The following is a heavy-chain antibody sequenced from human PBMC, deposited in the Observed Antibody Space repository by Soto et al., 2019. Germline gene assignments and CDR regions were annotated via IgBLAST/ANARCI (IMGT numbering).Heavy chain of an antibody. CDR1: GFTFSTYS. V-gene: IGHV3-21*01. D-gene: IGHD3-16*01. CDR2: ISYNNNHI. CDR3: ARGGLRDYFFDY. J-gene: IGHJ4*02. Sequence: PGGSLRLSCAASGFTFSTYSLNWVRQAPGKGLEWVSCISYNNNHIYYTDSVKGRFTISRDNAKNALYLQMDSLRAEDTAVYFCARGGLRDYFFDYWGQGTPVTVSS.